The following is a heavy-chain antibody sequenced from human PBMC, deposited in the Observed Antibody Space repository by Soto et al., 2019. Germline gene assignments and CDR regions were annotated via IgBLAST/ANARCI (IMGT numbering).Heavy chain of an antibody. CDR3: ASAGLKVVPTLGFDP. CDR2: IYYSGST. CDR1: GGSISSSSYY. V-gene: IGHV4-39*07. Sequence: SETQSHTYTVSGGSISSSSYYWGWIRQPPGKGLEWIGSIYYSGSTYYNPSLKSRVTISVDTSKNQFSLKLSSVTAADTAVYYCASAGLKVVPTLGFDPWGQGPLVTVSS. J-gene: IGHJ5*02. D-gene: IGHD2-15*01.